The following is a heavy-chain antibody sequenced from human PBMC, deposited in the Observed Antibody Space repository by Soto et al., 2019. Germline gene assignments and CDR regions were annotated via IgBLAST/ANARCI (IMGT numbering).Heavy chain of an antibody. J-gene: IGHJ4*02. V-gene: IGHV3-33*01. CDR3: ARDPQAARRTSFDY. CDR2: IWYDGSNK. D-gene: IGHD6-6*01. Sequence: GGSLRLSCAASGFTFSSYGMHWVRQAPGKGLEWVAVIWYDGSNKYYADSVKGRFTISRDNSKNTLYLQMNSLRAEDTAVYYCARDPQAARRTSFDYWGQGTLVTVSS. CDR1: GFTFSSYG.